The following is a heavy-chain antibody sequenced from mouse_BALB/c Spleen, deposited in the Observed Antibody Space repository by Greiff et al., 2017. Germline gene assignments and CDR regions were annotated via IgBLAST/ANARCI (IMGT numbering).Heavy chain of an antibody. CDR3: ARDTTSYYGNYRYAMDY. Sequence: VQVVESGPGLVAPSQSLSITCTVSGFSLTGYGVNWVRQPPGKGLEWLGMIWGDGSTDYNSALKSRLSISKDNSKSQVFLKMNSLQTDDTARYYCARDTTSYYGNYRYAMDYWGQGTSVTVSS. CDR2: IWGDGST. V-gene: IGHV2-6-7*01. CDR1: GFSLTGYG. D-gene: IGHD2-10*01. J-gene: IGHJ4*01.